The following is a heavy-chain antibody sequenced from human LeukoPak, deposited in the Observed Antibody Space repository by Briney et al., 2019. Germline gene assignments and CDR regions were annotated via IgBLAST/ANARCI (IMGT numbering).Heavy chain of an antibody. CDR2: IRYDGSSK. CDR3: ARESNDYGDHGGYYFDY. V-gene: IGHV3-30*02. J-gene: IGHJ4*02. D-gene: IGHD4-17*01. CDR1: GFTLSTYG. Sequence: GGSLRLSCAASGFTLSTYGIHWVRQAPGKGLEWVAFIRYDGSSKYYTDSVKGRFTISRDNSKNTLYLQMNSLRAEDTAVYYCARESNDYGDHGGYYFDYWGQGTLVTVSS.